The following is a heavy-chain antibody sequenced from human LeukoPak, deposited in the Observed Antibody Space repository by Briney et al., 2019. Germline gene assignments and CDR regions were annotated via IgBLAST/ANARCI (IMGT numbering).Heavy chain of an antibody. J-gene: IGHJ3*02. V-gene: IGHV4-34*01. CDR2: INHSGST. CDR1: GGSFSGYY. CDR3: VPVAVAGTGVSI. D-gene: IGHD6-19*01. Sequence: SETLSLTCAVYGGSFSGYYWSWIRQPPGKGLEWIGEINHSGSTNYNPSPKSRVTISVDTSKNQFSLKLSSVTAADTAVYYCVPVAVAGTGVSIWGQGTMVTVSS.